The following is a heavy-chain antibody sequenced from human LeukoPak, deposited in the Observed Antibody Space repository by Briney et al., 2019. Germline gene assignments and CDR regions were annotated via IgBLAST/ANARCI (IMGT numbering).Heavy chain of an antibody. V-gene: IGHV3-21*01. J-gene: IGHJ4*02. Sequence: GGSLRLSCAASGFTFSSYSMNWVRQAPGKGLEWVSSISSSSSYIYYADSVKGRFTISRVNAKNSLYLQMNSLRAEDTAVYYCARDLGSGWYGYWGQGTLVTVSS. CDR3: ARDLGSGWYGY. CDR1: GFTFSSYS. D-gene: IGHD6-19*01. CDR2: ISSSSSYI.